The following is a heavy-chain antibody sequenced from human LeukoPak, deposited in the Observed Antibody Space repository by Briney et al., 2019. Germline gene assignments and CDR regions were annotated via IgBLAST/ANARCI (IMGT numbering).Heavy chain of an antibody. Sequence: GGSLRLSCAASGFTVSSNYMSWVRQAPGKGLEWVSYISSSGSTIYYADSVKGRFTISRDNAKNSLYLQMNSLRAEDTAVYYCARDRDFWSGYYYYYYMDVWGKGTTVTVSS. J-gene: IGHJ6*03. D-gene: IGHD3-3*01. CDR2: ISSSGSTI. CDR3: ARDRDFWSGYYYYYYMDV. CDR1: GFTVSSNY. V-gene: IGHV3-11*04.